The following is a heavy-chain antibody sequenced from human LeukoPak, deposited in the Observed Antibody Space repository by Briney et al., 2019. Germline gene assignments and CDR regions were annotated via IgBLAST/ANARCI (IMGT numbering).Heavy chain of an antibody. CDR1: GASFSSSTYY. V-gene: IGHV4-39*01. CDR3: ARHAGGIAAAGTRPFDY. Sequence: SETLSLTCTVSGASFSSSTYYWGWIRQPPGKGLEWIGSIYYGGGTYYHPSLKSRVTMSVDTSKKQFSLKLSSVNAADTAVYYCARHAGGIAAAGTRPFDYWGQGTLVTVSS. CDR2: IYYGGGT. D-gene: IGHD6-13*01. J-gene: IGHJ4*02.